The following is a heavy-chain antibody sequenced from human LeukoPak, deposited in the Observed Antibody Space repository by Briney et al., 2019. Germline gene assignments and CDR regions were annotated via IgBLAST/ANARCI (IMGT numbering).Heavy chain of an antibody. J-gene: IGHJ5*02. CDR3: TREVEGYSYASGRFLHFDP. D-gene: IGHD3-10*01. CDR1: GGSISSGGYY. Sequence: SETLSLTCTVPGGSISSGGYYWSWIRQPPGKGLEWIGYIYHSGSTYYNPSLKSRVTISIDTSKNQFSLRLSSVTAADTAVYYCTREVEGYSYASGRFLHFDPWGQGTLVTVSS. CDR2: IYHSGST. V-gene: IGHV4-30-2*01.